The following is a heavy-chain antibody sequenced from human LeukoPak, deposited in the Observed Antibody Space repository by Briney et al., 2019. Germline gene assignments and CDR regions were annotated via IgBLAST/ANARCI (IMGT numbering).Heavy chain of an antibody. J-gene: IGHJ4*02. CDR3: ARRAKATYVWGSYRPFDY. Sequence: GGSLRLSCAASGFTFSSYSMNWVRQAPGKGLEWVSYISSSSTIYYADSVKGRFTISRDNAKNSLYLQMNSLRAEDTAVYCCARRAKATYVWGSYRPFDYWGQGTLVTVSS. CDR1: GFTFSSYS. V-gene: IGHV3-48*01. CDR2: ISSSSTI. D-gene: IGHD3-16*02.